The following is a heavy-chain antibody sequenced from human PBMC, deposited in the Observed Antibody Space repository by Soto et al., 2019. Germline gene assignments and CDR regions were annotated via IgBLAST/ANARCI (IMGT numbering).Heavy chain of an antibody. J-gene: IGHJ6*02. CDR1: GCSVSSNSAG. Sequence: SHTLSLTGVISGCSVSSNSAGWNLIRQSPSRGLEWLGRTYYKSKWNNDYALSVKSRITINPDTSKNQFSLHLYSVTPEDTAVYYCTGITWFRGMDVWGQGTPVTVSS. CDR3: TGITWFRGMDV. D-gene: IGHD3-10*01. CDR2: TYYKSKWNN. V-gene: IGHV6-1*01.